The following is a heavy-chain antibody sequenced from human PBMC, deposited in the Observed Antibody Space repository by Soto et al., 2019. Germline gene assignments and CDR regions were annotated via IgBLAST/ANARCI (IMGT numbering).Heavy chain of an antibody. CDR3: ARDGSGSYYYYFDY. D-gene: IGHD3-10*01. CDR2: IYHSGST. J-gene: IGHJ4*02. V-gene: IGHV4-30-2*01. CDR1: GGSISSGGYS. Sequence: QLQLQESGSGLVKPSQTLSLTCAVSGGSISSGGYSWSWIRQPPGKGLEWIGYIYHSGSTYYNPSLTSRVPISVDRSKNQFSLKLSSVTAADTAVYYCARDGSGSYYYYFDYWGQGTLVTVSS.